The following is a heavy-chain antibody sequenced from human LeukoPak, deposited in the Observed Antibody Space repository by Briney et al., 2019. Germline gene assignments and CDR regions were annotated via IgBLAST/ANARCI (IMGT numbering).Heavy chain of an antibody. V-gene: IGHV3-30*18. J-gene: IGHJ4*02. Sequence: GGSLRLSCAASGFTLNVYGMHWVRQAPGKGLEWVAAITYDGSNQYYADSVKGRFTISRDNSKNTLYLQMSSLRAEDTAVYYCVKSGRRLSSRIDYFDYWGQGTLVTASS. CDR2: ITYDGSNQ. D-gene: IGHD3-22*01. CDR3: VKSGRRLSSRIDYFDY. CDR1: GFTLNVYG.